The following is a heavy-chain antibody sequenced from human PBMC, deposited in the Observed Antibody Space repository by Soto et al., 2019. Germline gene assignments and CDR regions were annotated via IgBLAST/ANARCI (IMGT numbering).Heavy chain of an antibody. D-gene: IGHD3-3*01. J-gene: IGHJ6*02. CDR3: ARGPRFLEWLFPSNYYYGMDV. CDR1: GGSFSGYY. CDR2: INHSGST. V-gene: IGHV4-34*01. Sequence: PSETLSLTCAVYGGSFSGYYWSWIRQPPGKGLEWIGEINHSGSTNYNPSLKSRVTISVDTSKNQFSLKLSSVTAADTAVYYCARGPRFLEWLFPSNYYYGMDVWGQGTTVTV.